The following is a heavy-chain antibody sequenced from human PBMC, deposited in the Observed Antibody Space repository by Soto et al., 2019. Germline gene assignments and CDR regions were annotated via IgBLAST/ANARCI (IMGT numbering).Heavy chain of an antibody. D-gene: IGHD3-16*01. CDR1: GYSISSGYY. V-gene: IGHV4-38-2*02. CDR2: IYHSGST. J-gene: IGHJ4*02. Sequence: SETLSLTCAVSGYSISSGYYWGWIRQPPGKGLEWIGSIYHSGSTYYNPSLKSRVTISVDTSKNQFSLKLSSVTAADTAVYYCARDAGGADYWGQGTLVTVSS. CDR3: ARDAGGADY.